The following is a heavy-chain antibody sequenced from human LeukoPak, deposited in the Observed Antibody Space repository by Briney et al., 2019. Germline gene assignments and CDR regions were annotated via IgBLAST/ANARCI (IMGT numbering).Heavy chain of an antibody. CDR3: ARVEMVIISSGPKDDY. V-gene: IGHV1-2*02. Sequence: GASVKVSCKASGYTFTGYYIHWVRQAPGQGLEWMGWINPNSGGTKYAQKFQGRVTTTRDTSISTAYMELSGLRSDDTAVYYCARVEMVIISSGPKDDYWGQGTLVTVSS. CDR2: INPNSGGT. D-gene: IGHD5-24*01. J-gene: IGHJ4*02. CDR1: GYTFTGYY.